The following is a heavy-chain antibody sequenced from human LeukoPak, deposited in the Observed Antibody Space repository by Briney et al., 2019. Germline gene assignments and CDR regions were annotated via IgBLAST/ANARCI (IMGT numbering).Heavy chain of an antibody. V-gene: IGHV3-30*18. D-gene: IGHD3-3*02. CDR1: GFTFSNYG. Sequence: PGRSLRLSCVASGFTFSNYGMHWVRQAPGKGLEWVAVISSDGNTKYYADSVKGRFTISRDSSKNTLYLQLNSLRAEDTAVYYCAESTPNSIFLDFWGQGTLVTVSS. CDR3: AESTPNSIFLDF. J-gene: IGHJ4*02. CDR2: ISSDGNTK.